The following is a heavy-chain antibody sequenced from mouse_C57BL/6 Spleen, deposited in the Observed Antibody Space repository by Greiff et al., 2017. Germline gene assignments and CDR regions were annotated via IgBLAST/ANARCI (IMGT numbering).Heavy chain of an antibody. CDR2: FYPGSGSI. CDR1: GYTFTEYT. V-gene: IGHV1-62-2*01. J-gene: IGHJ4*01. Sequence: VKLQQSGAELVKPGASVKLSCKASGYTFTEYTIHWVKQRSGQGLEWIGWFYPGSGSIKYNEKFKDKATLTADISSSTVYMELSRLTSEDSAVYFCARHEDYYGNYGGAMDYWGQGTSVTVSS. D-gene: IGHD2-1*01. CDR3: ARHEDYYGNYGGAMDY.